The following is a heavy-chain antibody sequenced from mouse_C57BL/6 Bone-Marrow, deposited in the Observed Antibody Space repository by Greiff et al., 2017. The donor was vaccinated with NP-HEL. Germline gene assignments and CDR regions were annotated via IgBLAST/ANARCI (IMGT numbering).Heavy chain of an antibody. CDR1: GFTFSNYW. CDR3: TRWLLRLYYFDY. V-gene: IGHV6-3*01. D-gene: IGHD2-3*01. J-gene: IGHJ2*01. Sequence: EVKLEESGGGLVQPGGSMKLSCVASGFTFSNYWMNWVRQSPEKGLEWVAQIRLKSDNYATHYAESVKGRFTISRDDSKSSVYLQMNNLRAEDTGIYYCTRWLLRLYYFDYWGQGTTLTVSS. CDR2: IRLKSDNYAT.